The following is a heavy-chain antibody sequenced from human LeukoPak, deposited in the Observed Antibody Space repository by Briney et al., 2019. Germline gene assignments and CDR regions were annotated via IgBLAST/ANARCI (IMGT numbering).Heavy chain of an antibody. Sequence: ASVKVSCKASGYTFTSYDINWVRQATGQGLEWTGWMNPNSGNTGYAQKFQGRVTMTRNTSISTAYMELSSLRSEDTAVYYCARSYLTIFGVVIPYYGMDVWGQGTTVTVSS. CDR3: ARSYLTIFGVVIPYYGMDV. J-gene: IGHJ6*02. CDR1: GYTFTSYD. V-gene: IGHV1-8*01. CDR2: MNPNSGNT. D-gene: IGHD3-3*01.